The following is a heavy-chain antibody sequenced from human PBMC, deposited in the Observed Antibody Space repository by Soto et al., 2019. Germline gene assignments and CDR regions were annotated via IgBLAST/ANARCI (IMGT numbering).Heavy chain of an antibody. CDR3: ARTSRFDS. D-gene: IGHD6-6*01. CDR1: GGSFSGYY. CDR2: INHSGST. Sequence: QVQLQQWGAGLLKPSETLSLTCAVYGGSFSGYYWSWVRQPPGKGLEWIGEINHSGSTNYNPSLKSRVTMSVDTSKNQFSLKLSSVTAADTAVYYCARTSRFDSWGQGTVVTVSS. V-gene: IGHV4-34*01. J-gene: IGHJ4*02.